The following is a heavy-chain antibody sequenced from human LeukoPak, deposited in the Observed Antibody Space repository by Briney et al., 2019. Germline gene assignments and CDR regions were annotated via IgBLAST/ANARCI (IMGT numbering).Heavy chain of an antibody. V-gene: IGHV3-21*01. CDR1: GFTFSSCS. J-gene: IGHJ6*03. D-gene: IGHD1-1*01. CDR2: ISSSSSYI. Sequence: GGSLRLSCAASGFTFSSCSMNWVRQAPGKGLEWVSSISSSSSYIYYADSVKGRFTISRDNAKNSLYLQMNSLRAEDTAVYYCARDYRKFPGTDVEPYYYMDVWGKGTTVTVSS. CDR3: ARDYRKFPGTDVEPYYYMDV.